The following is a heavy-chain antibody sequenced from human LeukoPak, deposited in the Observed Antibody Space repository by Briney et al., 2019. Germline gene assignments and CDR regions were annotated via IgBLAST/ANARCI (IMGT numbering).Heavy chain of an antibody. D-gene: IGHD3-9*01. CDR1: GFTHEDYA. Sequence: LTLSCGACGFTHEDYAVHCLRAPREKGVEGVSDLSWNSGSIGYADSVKARFTISRDNDKNSLYLQMNSLRAEDTALYYCARDEERYLATPFDYWGQGSLVSVSS. J-gene: IGHJ4*02. CDR3: ARDEERYLATPFDY. V-gene: IGHV3-9*01. CDR2: LSWNSGSI.